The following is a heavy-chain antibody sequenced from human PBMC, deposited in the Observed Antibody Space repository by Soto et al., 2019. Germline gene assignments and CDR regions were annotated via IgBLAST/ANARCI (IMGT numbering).Heavy chain of an antibody. V-gene: IGHV4-34*01. Sequence: QVQLQQWGAGLLKPSETLSLTCAVYGGSFSGYYWSWIRQPPGKGLEWIGEINHSGSPNYNPSLKSRVTISVDTSKNQFSLKLRSVTAADTAVYYCARVRRDFYGELDYWGKGTLVTVSS. CDR2: INHSGSP. D-gene: IGHD4-17*01. CDR3: ARVRRDFYGELDY. CDR1: GGSFSGYY. J-gene: IGHJ4*02.